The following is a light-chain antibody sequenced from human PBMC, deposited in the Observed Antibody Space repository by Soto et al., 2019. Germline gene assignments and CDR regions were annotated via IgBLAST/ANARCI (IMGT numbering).Light chain of an antibody. CDR2: GAS. CDR1: QSVRSSH. CDR3: QQYSTSPLT. Sequence: EIVLTQSPGTVSLSPVEIASRSFMTSQSVRSSHLAWYQQKSGQAPRLLIYGASSRATGIPDRLSGSGSGTDFTLTISRLEPEDFAVYHCQQYSTSPLTFGGGTKVDIK. V-gene: IGKV3-20*01. J-gene: IGKJ4*01.